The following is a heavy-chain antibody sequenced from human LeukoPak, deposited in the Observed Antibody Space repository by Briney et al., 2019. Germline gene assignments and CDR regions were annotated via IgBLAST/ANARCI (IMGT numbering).Heavy chain of an antibody. CDR1: GFTFSTYW. Sequence: HPGGSLRLSCAASGFTFSTYWMSWVRQAPGKGLEWVANIKQDGSEKDYVVSVKGRFTISRDNAKNSLFLQMNSLRAEDTAMYYCARVRGGYYFDYWGQGSLVTVSS. CDR3: ARVRGGYYFDY. V-gene: IGHV3-7*01. D-gene: IGHD3-16*01. CDR2: IKQDGSEK. J-gene: IGHJ4*02.